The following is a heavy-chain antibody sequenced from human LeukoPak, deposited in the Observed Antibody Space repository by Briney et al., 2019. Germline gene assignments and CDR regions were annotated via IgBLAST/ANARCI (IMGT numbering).Heavy chain of an antibody. CDR3: TRDPNGFYSA. CDR1: GFTFSTYT. D-gene: IGHD2-8*01. CDR2: ISSSGSDI. J-gene: IGHJ5*02. V-gene: IGHV3-21*01. Sequence: GGSLRLSCAASGFTFSTYTMNWVRQAPGKGLEWVSSISSSGSDIHYGDSVRGRFTISRDNPKNSLYLQMSSLRAEDTAVYYCTRDPNGFYSAWGQGTLVTVSS.